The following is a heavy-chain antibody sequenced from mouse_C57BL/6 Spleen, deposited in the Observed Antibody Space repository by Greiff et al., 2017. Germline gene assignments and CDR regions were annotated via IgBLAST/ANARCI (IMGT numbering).Heavy chain of an antibody. V-gene: IGHV5-17*01. CDR2: ISSGSSTN. CDR1: GFTFSDYG. CDR3: ARLDSYGSSYYFDY. Sequence: EVKVVESGGGFVKPGGSLKLSCAASGFTFSDYGMHWVRQAPEQGLEWVAYISSGSSTNNYADTVKGRFTISRDNAKNTLFLQMTSLMSEDTAMYYCARLDSYGSSYYFDYWGQGTTLTVSS. D-gene: IGHD1-1*01. J-gene: IGHJ2*01.